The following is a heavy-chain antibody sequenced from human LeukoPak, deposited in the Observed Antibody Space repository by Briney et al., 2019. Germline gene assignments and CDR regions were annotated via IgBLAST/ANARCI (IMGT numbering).Heavy chain of an antibody. Sequence: GGSLRLSCSASGFTFSSYAMSWVRQAPGKGLEWVSGISGNGGSTFYVDSVKGRFTISRDNSKNTVYLQMNSLRAEDTAVYYCAKGWSYYYASGNDYFDYWGQGTLVTVSS. V-gene: IGHV3-23*01. D-gene: IGHD3-10*01. CDR1: GFTFSSYA. CDR2: ISGNGGST. CDR3: AKGWSYYYASGNDYFDY. J-gene: IGHJ4*02.